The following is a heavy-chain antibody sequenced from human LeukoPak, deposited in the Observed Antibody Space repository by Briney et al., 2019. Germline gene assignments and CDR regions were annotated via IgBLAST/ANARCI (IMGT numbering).Heavy chain of an antibody. CDR1: GFTFSNAW. V-gene: IGHV3-15*01. Sequence: GGSLRLSCAASGFTFSNAWTSWVRQAPGKGLEWVGRIKSKTDGGTTDYAAPVKGRFTISRDDSKNTLYLQMNSLKTEDTAVYYCSTGRQQLVFDYWGQGTLVTVSS. D-gene: IGHD6-13*01. CDR2: IKSKTDGGTT. CDR3: STGRQQLVFDY. J-gene: IGHJ4*02.